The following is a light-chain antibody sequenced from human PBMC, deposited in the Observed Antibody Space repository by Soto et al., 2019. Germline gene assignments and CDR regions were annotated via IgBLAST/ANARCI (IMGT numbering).Light chain of an antibody. CDR2: DAS. J-gene: IGKJ2*01. V-gene: IGKV3-15*01. CDR1: QNVSNN. CDR3: LHYTTWPPYT. Sequence: EVVVTQSPVALAVSPGARATLSCRASQNVSNNFAWYHHNPGQAPRLLIYDASTMAAYIPARFSGTWSGTEFSLTIVRLQSEDFGVYFWLHYTTWPPYTFG.